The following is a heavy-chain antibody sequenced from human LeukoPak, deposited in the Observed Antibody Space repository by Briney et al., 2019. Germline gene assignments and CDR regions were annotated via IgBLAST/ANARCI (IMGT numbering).Heavy chain of an antibody. Sequence: PGRSLRLSCAASGFTFSSYGLHWVRQAPGKGLEWVAVIWSDGINETYADSVKGRFTISRDNSKNTVDLQMNSLRVEDTAVYYCAKDYPPEGPNIVVVPGAVYYYMDVWGKGTTVTVPS. V-gene: IGHV3-33*06. CDR3: AKDYPPEGPNIVVVPGAVYYYMDV. D-gene: IGHD2-2*01. CDR1: GFTFSSYG. CDR2: IWSDGINE. J-gene: IGHJ6*03.